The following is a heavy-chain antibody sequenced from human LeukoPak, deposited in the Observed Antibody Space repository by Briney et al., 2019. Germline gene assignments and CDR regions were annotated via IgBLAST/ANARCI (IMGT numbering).Heavy chain of an antibody. V-gene: IGHV4-34*01. J-gene: IGHJ4*02. Sequence: KPSENLSPTCAVYGGAFRGYYWSRIRQPPGKGLEWIGEINHSGSTNYNPSLKSRVTVSVDTSKNQFSLKLSSVTAADTAVYYCARGEQLVAVFDYWGQGTLVTVSS. CDR1: GGAFRGYY. CDR3: ARGEQLVAVFDY. D-gene: IGHD6-6*01. CDR2: INHSGST.